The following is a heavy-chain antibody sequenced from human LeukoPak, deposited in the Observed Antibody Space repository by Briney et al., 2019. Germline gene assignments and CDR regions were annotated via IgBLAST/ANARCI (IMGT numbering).Heavy chain of an antibody. Sequence: PSETLSLTCAVYGGSSSGYYWSWIRQPPGKGLEWIGEINHSGSTNYNPSLKSRVTISVDTSKNQFSLKLSSVTAADTAVYYCARLYNWNYFFDYWGQGTLVTVSS. V-gene: IGHV4-34*01. CDR2: INHSGST. D-gene: IGHD1-7*01. CDR3: ARLYNWNYFFDY. J-gene: IGHJ4*02. CDR1: GGSSSGYY.